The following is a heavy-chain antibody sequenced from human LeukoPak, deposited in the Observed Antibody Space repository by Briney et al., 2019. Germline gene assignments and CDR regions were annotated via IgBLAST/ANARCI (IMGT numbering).Heavy chain of an antibody. CDR2: IWYDGSNK. CDR3: AKSFRVGVRGVIINGYYFDY. Sequence: GGSLRLSCAASGFTFSSYGMHWVRQAPGKGLEWVAVIWYDGSNKYYADSVKGRFTISRDNSKNTLYLQMNSLRAEDTAVYYCAKSFRVGVRGVIINGYYFDYWGQGTLVTVSS. D-gene: IGHD3-10*02. V-gene: IGHV3-33*06. CDR1: GFTFSSYG. J-gene: IGHJ4*02.